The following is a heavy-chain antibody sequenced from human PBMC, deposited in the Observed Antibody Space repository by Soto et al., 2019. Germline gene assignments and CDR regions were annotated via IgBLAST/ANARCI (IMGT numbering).Heavy chain of an antibody. CDR3: TTLTVVDVHSDY. CDR1: GFTFNNAW. V-gene: IGHV3-15*01. CDR2: VKSKTDGGAT. Sequence: EVHLVESGGGLVKPGGSLRLTCAASGFTFNNAWMNWVRQAPGKGLEWVGRVKSKTDGGATDYAAPVKGRFNISRNDSKNILYLLMNSLTTEDTAVYYCTTLTVVDVHSDYWGQGTLVVVSS. D-gene: IGHD2-15*01. J-gene: IGHJ4*02.